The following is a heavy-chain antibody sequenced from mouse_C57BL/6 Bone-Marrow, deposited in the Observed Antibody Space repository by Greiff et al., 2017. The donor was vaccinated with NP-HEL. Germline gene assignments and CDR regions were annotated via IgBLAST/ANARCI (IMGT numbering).Heavy chain of an antibody. Sequence: QVQLQQSGADLVKPGASVKLSCKASGYTFTSYWMHWVKQRPGRGLEWIGRIDPNSGGTKFNEKFKPKATLTVDKPSSTAYMQLSSLTSEDSAVYYCARYYYGSRGWYFDVWGTGTTVTVSS. J-gene: IGHJ1*03. V-gene: IGHV1-72*01. CDR3: ARYYYGSRGWYFDV. CDR2: IDPNSGGT. CDR1: GYTFTSYW. D-gene: IGHD1-1*01.